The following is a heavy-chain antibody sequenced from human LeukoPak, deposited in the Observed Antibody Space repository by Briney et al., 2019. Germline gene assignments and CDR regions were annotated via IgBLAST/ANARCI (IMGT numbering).Heavy chain of an antibody. Sequence: KPSETLSLTCTVSGGSVSSTTYYWSWIRQPPGKGLEWIASINYSGSTYYNPSLKSRVTISVDTSENQFSLKLSSVTDADTAVYYCARYVVYGSGKYYFDYWGQGTLVTVSS. J-gene: IGHJ4*02. CDR1: GGSVSSTTYY. CDR2: INYSGST. CDR3: ARYVVYGSGKYYFDY. V-gene: IGHV4-39*01. D-gene: IGHD3-10*01.